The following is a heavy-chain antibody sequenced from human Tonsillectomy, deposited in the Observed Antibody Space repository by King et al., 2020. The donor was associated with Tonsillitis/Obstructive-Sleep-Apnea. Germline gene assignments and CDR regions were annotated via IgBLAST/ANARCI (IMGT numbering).Heavy chain of an antibody. Sequence: VQLQQWGAGLLKPSETLSLTCAVYGGSFSGYYWSWIRQPPGKGLEWIGEINHSGSTNYIPSLKSRVTISVDTSKNHFSLKPSSVTAADTAVYYCARGDFVVVVAASNYYYYMDVWGKGTTVTVSS. J-gene: IGHJ6*03. V-gene: IGHV4-34*01. CDR3: ARGDFVVVVAASNYYYYMDV. D-gene: IGHD2-15*01. CDR1: GGSFSGYY. CDR2: INHSGST.